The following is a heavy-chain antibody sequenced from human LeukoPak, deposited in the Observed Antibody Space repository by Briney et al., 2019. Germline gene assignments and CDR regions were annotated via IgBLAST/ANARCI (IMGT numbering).Heavy chain of an antibody. J-gene: IGHJ5*02. V-gene: IGHV3-30*03. Sequence: GGSLRLSCATSGFTFSDYWMHWVRQAPGKGLEWVAVISYDGSNKYYADSVKGRFTISRDNSKNTLYLQMNSLRAEDTAVYYCAGEQLVGGGFDPWGQGTLVTVSS. D-gene: IGHD6-6*01. CDR3: AGEQLVGGGFDP. CDR2: ISYDGSNK. CDR1: GFTFSDYW.